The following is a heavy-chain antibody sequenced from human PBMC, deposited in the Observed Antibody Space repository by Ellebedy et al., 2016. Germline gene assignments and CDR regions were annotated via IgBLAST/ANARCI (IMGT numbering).Heavy chain of an antibody. D-gene: IGHD1-26*01. CDR2: IIPIFGTA. CDR1: GGTFSSYA. J-gene: IGHJ4*02. Sequence: SVKVSXXASGGTFSSYAISWVRQAPGQGLEWMGGIIPIFGTANYAQKFQGRVTITADESTSTAYMELSSLRSEDTAVYYCARQRGGGSYFRSNYFDYWGQGTLVTVSS. CDR3: ARQRGGGSYFRSNYFDY. V-gene: IGHV1-69*13.